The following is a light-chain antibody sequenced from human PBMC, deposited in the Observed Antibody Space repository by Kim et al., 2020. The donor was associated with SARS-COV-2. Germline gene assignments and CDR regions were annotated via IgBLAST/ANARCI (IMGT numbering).Light chain of an antibody. CDR2: GAA. CDR3: QQYGRSPLT. CDR1: QSVSSSY. Sequence: SPGERAPLPCRASQSVSSSYLAWYQQKPGQAPRLLIYGAASRATGIPDRFRGSGSGTDFTLTISRLEPEDFAVYYCQQYGRSPLTFGQGTKVDIK. V-gene: IGKV3-20*01. J-gene: IGKJ1*01.